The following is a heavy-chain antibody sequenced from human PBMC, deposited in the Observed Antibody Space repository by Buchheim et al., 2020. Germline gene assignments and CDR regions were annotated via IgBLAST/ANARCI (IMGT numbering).Heavy chain of an antibody. J-gene: IGHJ4*02. Sequence: QVQLVESGGGVVQPGRSLRLSCAASGFTFSSYGMHWVRQAPGKGLEWVAVISYDGSNKYYADSVKGRFTISRDNSKNTLYLQMNSLRAEDTAVYYCAKDLGYDFWSGYLTYWGQRTL. CDR2: ISYDGSNK. V-gene: IGHV3-30*18. D-gene: IGHD3-3*01. CDR3: AKDLGYDFWSGYLTY. CDR1: GFTFSSYG.